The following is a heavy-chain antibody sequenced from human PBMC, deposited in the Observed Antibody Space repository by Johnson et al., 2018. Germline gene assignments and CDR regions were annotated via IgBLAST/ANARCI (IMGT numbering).Heavy chain of an antibody. V-gene: IGHV4-59*01. CDR3: ATQSTVITGLGFYYYMDV. CDR2: IYYSGST. CDR1: GGSISSYY. Sequence: QVQLQESGPGLVKPSETLSLTCTVSGGSISSYYWSWIRQPPGKGLEWIGYIYYSGSTNYNPSLKSRVTISMDTSKNQFSLKLSSVTAADTAVYYCATQSTVITGLGFYYYMDVWGKGTTVTVSS. D-gene: IGHD4-11*01. J-gene: IGHJ6*03.